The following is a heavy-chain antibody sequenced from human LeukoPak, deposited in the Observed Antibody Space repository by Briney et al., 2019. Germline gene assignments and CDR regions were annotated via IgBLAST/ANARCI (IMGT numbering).Heavy chain of an antibody. V-gene: IGHV3-30*04. D-gene: IGHD2-21*01. CDR1: GFTFSSYA. CDR3: ASASASYSTHSDAFDI. J-gene: IGHJ3*02. CDR2: ISYDGSNK. Sequence: GGSLRLSCAASGFTFSSYAMHWVRQAPGKGLEWVAVISYDGSNKYYADSVKGRFTISRDNSKNTLYLQMNSLRAEDTAVYYCASASASYSTHSDAFDIWGQGTMVTVSS.